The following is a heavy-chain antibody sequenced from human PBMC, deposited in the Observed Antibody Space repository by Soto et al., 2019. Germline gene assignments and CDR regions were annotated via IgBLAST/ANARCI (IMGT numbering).Heavy chain of an antibody. CDR2: INGDGGGT. CDR1: GFTFSSYS. CDR3: VRTSLVVAAATREDY. D-gene: IGHD2-15*01. Sequence: GGSLSLSCAASGFTFSSYSMGWLRQAPGKGPVWVALINGDGGGTCYADSVKGRFTISRDNAKNTLYLQMNSLRAEDTAVYYCVRTSLVVAAATREDYWGQGTLVTVSS. V-gene: IGHV3-74*01. J-gene: IGHJ4*02.